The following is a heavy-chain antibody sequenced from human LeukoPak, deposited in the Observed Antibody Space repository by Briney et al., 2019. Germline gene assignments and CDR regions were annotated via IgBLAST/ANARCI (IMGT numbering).Heavy chain of an antibody. Sequence: WIRQPPGKGLEWIGSVDNTGSTYYNPSLKSRVTISVDTSKDQFSLNLSSVTAADTAVYYCARPPGIAAAWFDPWGQGTLVTVSS. J-gene: IGHJ5*02. CDR3: ARPPGIAAAWFDP. V-gene: IGHV4-39*01. D-gene: IGHD6-13*01. CDR2: VDNTGST.